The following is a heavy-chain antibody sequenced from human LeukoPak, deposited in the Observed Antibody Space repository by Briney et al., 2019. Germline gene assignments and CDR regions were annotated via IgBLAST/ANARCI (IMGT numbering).Heavy chain of an antibody. CDR1: GFTFSTYS. Sequence: GGSLRLPCAASGFTFSTYSMTWVRQGPGKGLEWVSSIYPNGGSTFYADSVKGRFTISRDNSKNTLYLQMSSLRTEDTAIHYCAKDVVPDSGWDLDYWGQGTLVTVSS. CDR3: AKDVVPDSGWDLDY. CDR2: IYPNGGST. J-gene: IGHJ4*02. D-gene: IGHD6-19*01. V-gene: IGHV3-23*01.